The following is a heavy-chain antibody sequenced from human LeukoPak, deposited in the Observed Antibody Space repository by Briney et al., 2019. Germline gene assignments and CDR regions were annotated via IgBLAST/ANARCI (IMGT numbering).Heavy chain of an antibody. Sequence: GGSLRLSCAASGFTFSSFGMHWVRQAPGKGLEWVAFISDDGSNKYYADSVKGRFTISRDDSKNTLYLQMHSLSAEDTAVYYCAAGIAVTELPDYWGQGTLVTVSS. CDR3: AAGIAVTELPDY. J-gene: IGHJ4*02. CDR2: ISDDGSNK. D-gene: IGHD6-19*01. CDR1: GFTFSSFG. V-gene: IGHV3-30*03.